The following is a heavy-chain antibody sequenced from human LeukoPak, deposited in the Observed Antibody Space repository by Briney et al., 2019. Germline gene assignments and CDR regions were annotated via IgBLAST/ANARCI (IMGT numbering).Heavy chain of an antibody. V-gene: IGHV3-48*03. J-gene: IGHJ4*02. CDR3: AREDYGDYDYDY. D-gene: IGHD4-17*01. CDR1: GFTFSSYE. CDR2: ISSSGSTI. Sequence: AGGPLRLSCAASGFTFSSYEMNWVRQAPGKGLEWVSYISSSGSTIYYADSVKGRFTISRDNAKNSLYLQMNSLRAEDTAVYYCAREDYGDYDYDYWGQGTLVTVSS.